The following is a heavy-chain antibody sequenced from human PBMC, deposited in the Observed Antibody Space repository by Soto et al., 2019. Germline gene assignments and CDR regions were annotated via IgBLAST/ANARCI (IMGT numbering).Heavy chain of an antibody. Sequence: SETLSLTCTVSGGSISSSSYCWGWIRQPPGKGLEWIGSIYYSGSTYYNPYLKSRVTISVDTSKNQFSLKLSSVTAADTAVYYCARHSSRWVVVVPAALDVWGQGTTVTVSS. CDR2: IYYSGST. V-gene: IGHV4-39*01. CDR3: ARHSSRWVVVVPAALDV. CDR1: GGSISSSSYC. D-gene: IGHD2-2*01. J-gene: IGHJ6*02.